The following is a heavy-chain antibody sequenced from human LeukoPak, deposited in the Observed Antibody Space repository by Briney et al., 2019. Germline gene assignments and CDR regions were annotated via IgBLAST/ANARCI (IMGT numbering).Heavy chain of an antibody. CDR1: GGSFSGYY. CDR2: INHSGST. Sequence: SETLSLTCAVYGGSFSGYYWSWIRQPPGKGLEWIGEINHSGSTNYNPSLKSRVTISVDTSKNQFSLKLSSVTAADTAVYYCARDLYYYGSGSYTEDWFDPWGQGTLVTVSS. V-gene: IGHV4-34*01. CDR3: ARDLYYYGSGSYTEDWFDP. D-gene: IGHD3-10*01. J-gene: IGHJ5*02.